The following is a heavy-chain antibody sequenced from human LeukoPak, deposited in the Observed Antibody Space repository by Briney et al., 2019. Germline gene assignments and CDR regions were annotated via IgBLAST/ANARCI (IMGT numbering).Heavy chain of an antibody. Sequence: PGGSLRLSCAASGFTFSDYYMSWIRQAPGKGLEWVSYISSSGSTIYYADSVKGRFTISRDNAKNSLYLQLNSLRAEDTAVYYCARYSEGSGSYYNVHFDYWGQGTLVTVSS. CDR1: GFTFSDYY. CDR3: ARYSEGSGSYYNVHFDY. CDR2: ISSSGSTI. J-gene: IGHJ4*02. D-gene: IGHD3-10*01. V-gene: IGHV3-11*01.